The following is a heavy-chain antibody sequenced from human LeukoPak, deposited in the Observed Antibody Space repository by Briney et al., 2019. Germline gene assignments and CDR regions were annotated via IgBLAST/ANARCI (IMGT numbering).Heavy chain of an antibody. CDR3: ARDPHMEIAVAGTTADDY. CDR1: GGTFSSYA. V-gene: IGHV1-69*04. CDR2: IIPILGIA. D-gene: IGHD6-19*01. J-gene: IGHJ4*02. Sequence: ASVTVSCTASGGTFSSYAISWVRQAPGQGLEWMGRIIPILGIANYSQNFQLRVTITADKSTITSSMELSSLRSEDTAVYYCARDPHMEIAVAGTTADDYWGQGTLVTVSS.